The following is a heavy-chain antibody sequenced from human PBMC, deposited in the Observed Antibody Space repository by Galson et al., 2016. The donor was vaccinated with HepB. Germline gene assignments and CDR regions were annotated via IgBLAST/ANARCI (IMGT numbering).Heavy chain of an antibody. CDR3: AKGGGWSMDA. J-gene: IGHJ6*02. D-gene: IGHD2-15*01. CDR2: IKEDGSDK. CDR1: GFTFSFNW. V-gene: IGHV3-7*01. Sequence: SLRLSCAASGFTFSFNWMAWVRQAPGKGLEWVATIKEDGSDKYYVDSVKGRFTISKDNAKNSLYLQMTVLRAEDTAVYYCAKGGGWSMDAWGQGTTVTVSS.